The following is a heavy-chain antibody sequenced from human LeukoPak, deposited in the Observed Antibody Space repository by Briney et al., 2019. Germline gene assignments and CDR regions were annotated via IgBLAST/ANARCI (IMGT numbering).Heavy chain of an antibody. V-gene: IGHV4-4*07. CDR1: GGSISSYY. J-gene: IGHJ6*02. Sequence: PSETLSLTCTVSGGSISSYYWSWIRQPAGKGLEWIGRIYTSGSTNYNPSLKRRVTMSVDTSKNQFSLKLSSGTAADTAVYYCARDHDEGGGSYGLSVEYYYYGMDVWGQGTTVTVSS. CDR2: IYTSGST. D-gene: IGHD5-18*01. CDR3: ARDHDEGGGSYGLSVEYYYYGMDV.